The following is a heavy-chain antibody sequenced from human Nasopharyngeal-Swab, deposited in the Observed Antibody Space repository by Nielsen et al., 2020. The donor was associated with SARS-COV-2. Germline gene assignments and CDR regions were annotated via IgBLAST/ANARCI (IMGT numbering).Heavy chain of an antibody. CDR1: GGSMSGYY. CDR3: ARAGMGSYFDY. V-gene: IGHV4-59*01. CDR2: IYYSGST. Sequence: SETLSLTCTVSGGSMSGYYWTWIRQPPGKGLEWIGYIYYSGSTNYNPSLKSRVTISVDTSKNQFSLKLSSVTAADTAVYYCARAGMGSYFDYWGQGTLVTVSS. J-gene: IGHJ4*02. D-gene: IGHD3-10*01.